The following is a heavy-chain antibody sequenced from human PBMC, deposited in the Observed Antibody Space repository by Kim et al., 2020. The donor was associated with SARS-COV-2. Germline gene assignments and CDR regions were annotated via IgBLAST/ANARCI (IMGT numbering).Heavy chain of an antibody. V-gene: IGHV4-39*01. Sequence: SETLSLTCTVSGGSISSSSYYWGWIRQPPGKGLEWIGSIYYSGSTYYNPSLKSRVTISVDTSKNQFSLKLSSVTAADTAVYYCARHVRVGVEIQRSAFDIWGQGTMVTVSS. J-gene: IGHJ3*02. CDR1: GGSISSSSYY. CDR2: IYYSGST. D-gene: IGHD5-18*01. CDR3: ARHVRVGVEIQRSAFDI.